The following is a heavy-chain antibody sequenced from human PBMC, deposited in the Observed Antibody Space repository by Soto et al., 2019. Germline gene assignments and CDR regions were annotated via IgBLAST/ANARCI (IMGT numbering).Heavy chain of an antibody. CDR1: GYTFTGYY. D-gene: IGHD1-1*01. Sequence: ASVKVSCKSSGYTFTGYYMHCVRQAPGQRVEWMGWINPNSGGTNYAQKFQGWVTMTRDTSISTAYMELSRLRSDDTAVYYCARDFLRVSTGTTNYYYYYGMDVWGQGTTVTVSS. CDR2: INPNSGGT. J-gene: IGHJ6*02. CDR3: ARDFLRVSTGTTNYYYYYGMDV. V-gene: IGHV1-2*04.